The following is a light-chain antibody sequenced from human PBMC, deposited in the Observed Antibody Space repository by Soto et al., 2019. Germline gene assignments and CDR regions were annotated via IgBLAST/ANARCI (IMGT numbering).Light chain of an antibody. CDR2: ATS. CDR1: QSVDSTY. J-gene: IGKJ3*01. Sequence: EIVLTQSPGTLSLSPGERATLSCRASQSVDSTYLAWYQQKPDQSPRLLIYATSTRAAGIPDRFSGSGSGTDFTLTISRLEPDDVATYYCQHLNGRFTFGPGTKVDIK. V-gene: IGKV3-20*01. CDR3: QHLNGRFT.